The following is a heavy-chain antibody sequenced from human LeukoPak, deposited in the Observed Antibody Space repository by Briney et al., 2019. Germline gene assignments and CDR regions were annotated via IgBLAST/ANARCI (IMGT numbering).Heavy chain of an antibody. Sequence: GGSLRLSCAASGFTFSSYAMAWVHQTPGKGLEWVSSISGSGGSTNYADSVKDHFTISRDNSKNTLYVQMDNLRVEDSAVYYCAKLPVMGSGYFDSSGYFDYWGQGALVIVSS. J-gene: IGHJ4*02. CDR1: GFTFSSYA. CDR2: ISGSGGST. D-gene: IGHD3-22*01. CDR3: AKLPVMGSGYFDSSGYFDY. V-gene: IGHV3-23*01.